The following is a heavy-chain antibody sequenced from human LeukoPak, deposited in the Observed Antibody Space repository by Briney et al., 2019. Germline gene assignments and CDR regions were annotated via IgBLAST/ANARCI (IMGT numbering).Heavy chain of an antibody. D-gene: IGHD1-26*01. CDR1: GSTFSSYT. CDR3: ARAGSGTMNWFDP. CDR2: ISYDGSNK. J-gene: IGHJ5*02. Sequence: GGSLRLSCAASGSTFSSYTVHWVRQAPGNGLEWVAVISYDGSNKYYADSVKGRFTISRDNSKNTLYLQMDSLRVEDTAVYYCARAGSGTMNWFDPWGQGTLVTVSS. V-gene: IGHV3-30-3*01.